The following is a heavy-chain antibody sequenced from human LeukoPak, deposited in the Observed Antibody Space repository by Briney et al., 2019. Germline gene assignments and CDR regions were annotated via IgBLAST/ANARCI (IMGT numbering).Heavy chain of an antibody. D-gene: IGHD3-10*02. Sequence: ASVKVSCKASGGTFSSYAISWVRQAPGQGLEWMGRIIPILGIANYAQKFQGRVTITADKSTSTAYMELSSLRSEDTAVYYCARELSVRGVMMYYFDYWGQGTLVTVSS. CDR2: IIPILGIA. CDR1: GGTFSSYA. V-gene: IGHV1-69*04. J-gene: IGHJ4*02. CDR3: ARELSVRGVMMYYFDY.